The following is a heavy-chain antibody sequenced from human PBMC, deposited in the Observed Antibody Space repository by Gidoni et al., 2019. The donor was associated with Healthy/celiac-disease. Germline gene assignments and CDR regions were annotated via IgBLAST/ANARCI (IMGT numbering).Heavy chain of an antibody. D-gene: IGHD3-16*01. CDR2: TIPIFGTA. V-gene: IGHV1-69*01. CDR3: AREGLNYDYVWGSYSDAFDI. Sequence: QVQLVQSGAEVKKPGYSVKVSCKASGGTFSSDTISWVRQAPGQGLEWMGGTIPIFGTANYAQKFQGRVTITADESTSTAYMELSSLRSEDTAVYYCAREGLNYDYVWGSYSDAFDIWGQGTMVTVSS. CDR1: GGTFSSDT. J-gene: IGHJ3*02.